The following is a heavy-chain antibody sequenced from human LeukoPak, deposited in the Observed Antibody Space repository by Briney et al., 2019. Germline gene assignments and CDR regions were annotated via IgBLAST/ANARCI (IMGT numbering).Heavy chain of an antibody. CDR3: ARDRPSGFYFDS. D-gene: IGHD3-10*01. J-gene: IGHJ4*02. Sequence: GGSLRLSCVTSGFTFDDYGMSWVRQAPGKGLEWVSGINWNGGSTGYADSLQGRFTISRDNAKNSLYLQIYNLRAEDTAFYFCARDRPSGFYFDSSRQGTLVIVSS. CDR2: INWNGGST. V-gene: IGHV3-20*04. CDR1: GFTFDDYG.